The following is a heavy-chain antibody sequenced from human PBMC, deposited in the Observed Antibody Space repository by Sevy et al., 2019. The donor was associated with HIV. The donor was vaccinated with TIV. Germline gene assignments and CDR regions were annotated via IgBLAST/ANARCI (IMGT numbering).Heavy chain of an antibody. CDR3: AKRRVQSGLSGGGANYGMDV. CDR2: LIGGVSRT. Sequence: GGSLRLSCAASGFPFSNYAMSWVRQAPGKGLEWVSTLIGGVSRTYYADSVTGRFIISRDNSRNTLYLQMNSLRAEDTAIYYCAKRRVQSGLSGGGANYGMDVCGRGTTVTVSS. CDR1: GFPFSNYA. J-gene: IGHJ6*02. V-gene: IGHV3-23*01. D-gene: IGHD2-8*02.